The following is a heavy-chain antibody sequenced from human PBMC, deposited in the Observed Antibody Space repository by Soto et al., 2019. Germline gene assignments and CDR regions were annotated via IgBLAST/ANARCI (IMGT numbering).Heavy chain of an antibody. CDR2: FRTSGDGGTT. CDR3: AKKVNSGPGSQYFDY. CDR1: GFTFSSYS. Sequence: PSGSLRLSCAASGFTFSSYSMSWVRQATGKGLERVSGFRTSGDGGTTYYADSVKGRFTISRDNSKNMLFLQMNSLRAEDTAIYYCAKKVNSGPGSQYFDYWGQGTLVTVSS. V-gene: IGHV3-23*01. J-gene: IGHJ4*02. D-gene: IGHD3-10*01.